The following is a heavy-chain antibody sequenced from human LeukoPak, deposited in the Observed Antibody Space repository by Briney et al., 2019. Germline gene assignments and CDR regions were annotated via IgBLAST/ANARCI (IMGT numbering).Heavy chain of an antibody. D-gene: IGHD2-15*01. CDR1: GFTFSSYA. J-gene: IGHJ4*02. V-gene: IGHV3-23*01. CDR2: ISGSGGST. Sequence: GGSLRLSCAASGFTFSSYAMSWVRQAPGKGLEWVSAISGSGGSTYYADSVKGRFTISRDNSKNTLYLQMNSLRAEDTAVYYCAKDRLPVVAATGAFDYWGQGTLVTVSS. CDR3: AKDRLPVVAATGAFDY.